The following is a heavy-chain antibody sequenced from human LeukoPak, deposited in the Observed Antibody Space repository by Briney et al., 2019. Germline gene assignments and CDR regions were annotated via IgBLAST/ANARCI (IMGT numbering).Heavy chain of an antibody. J-gene: IGHJ4*02. V-gene: IGHV4-59*01. D-gene: IGHD1-1*01. CDR2: LYPSGST. CDR1: CGSINSGY. Sequence: PSETLSLTCSVSCGSINSGYWSWIRQPPGKGLEWIGLLYPSGSTNYNPSPKSRVTISVDTSRTQFSLKLSSMTAADTAVYYCAGGHDPLEYWGQGTLVTVSS. CDR3: AGGHDPLEY.